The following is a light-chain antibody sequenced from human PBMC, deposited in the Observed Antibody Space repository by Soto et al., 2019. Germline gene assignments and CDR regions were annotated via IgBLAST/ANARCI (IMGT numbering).Light chain of an antibody. J-gene: IGLJ2*01. V-gene: IGLV3-21*04. CDR2: YDS. CDR3: QVWDSSSDLVV. Sequence: SYELTQPPSVSVAPGKTARITCGGNNIGSKSVHWYQQKPGQAPVLVIYYDSDRPSGIPERFSGSNSGNTATLTISRVEAGDEADYYCQVWDSSSDLVVFGGGTK. CDR1: NIGSKS.